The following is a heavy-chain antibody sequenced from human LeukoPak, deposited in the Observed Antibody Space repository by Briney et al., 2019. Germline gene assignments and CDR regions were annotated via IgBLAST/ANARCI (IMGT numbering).Heavy chain of an antibody. D-gene: IGHD6-13*01. Sequence: GGSLRLSRAPSGFTFGRFAMIGVRQAPGKGPEGVSTISGSGTDTYYADSVKGRFTIYRDNSKNTLYLQMNSLRAEDTALYYCAKGSLGSWYFFDYWGQGAVVTVSS. CDR3: AKGSLGSWYFFDY. V-gene: IGHV3-23*01. CDR1: GFTFGRFA. J-gene: IGHJ4*02. CDR2: ISGSGTDT.